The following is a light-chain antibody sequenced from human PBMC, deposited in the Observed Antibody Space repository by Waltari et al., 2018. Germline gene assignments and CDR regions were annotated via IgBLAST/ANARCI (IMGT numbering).Light chain of an antibody. CDR2: GKN. Sequence: SSELTQDPAVSVALGQTVRITCPGDRFSSYYERWYQQKPGQAPVLVIYGKNNRPSGIPDRFSGSSSGNTASLTITGAQAEDEADYYCNSRDSSGNHVFGTGTKVTVL. CDR1: RFSSYY. J-gene: IGLJ1*01. V-gene: IGLV3-19*01. CDR3: NSRDSSGNHV.